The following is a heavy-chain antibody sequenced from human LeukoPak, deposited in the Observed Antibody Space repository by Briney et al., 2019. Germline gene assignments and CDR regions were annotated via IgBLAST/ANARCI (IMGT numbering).Heavy chain of an antibody. J-gene: IGHJ4*02. CDR2: VNPNSGNT. D-gene: IGHD2-2*01. CDR1: GYTFTSYD. Sequence: GASVKVSCKASGYTFTSYDISWVRQATGQGLEWMGRVNPNSGNTGYAQKFQGRVTMTRNTSISTAYMELSSLRSEDTAVYYCARGPGLFDCSSTSCPHDYWGQGTLVTVSS. V-gene: IGHV1-8*01. CDR3: ARGPGLFDCSSTSCPHDY.